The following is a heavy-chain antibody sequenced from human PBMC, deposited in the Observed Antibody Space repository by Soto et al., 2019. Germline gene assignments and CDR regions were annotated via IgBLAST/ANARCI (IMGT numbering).Heavy chain of an antibody. Sequence: RCIIKPAGRGLEWLGRIQTNGNTDYDPSLKSRVTISIDTSKNQFSLKVTSVTAADTAVYDGAKGAGPPWFDSRGQGTLVTVSP. CDR3: AKGAGPPWFDS. CDR2: IQTNGNT. V-gene: IGHV4-4*07. J-gene: IGHJ5*01.